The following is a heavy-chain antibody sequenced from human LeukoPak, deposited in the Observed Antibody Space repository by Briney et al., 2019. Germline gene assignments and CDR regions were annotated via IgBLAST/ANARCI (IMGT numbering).Heavy chain of an antibody. J-gene: IGHJ4*02. Sequence: ASVKVSCKASGYTFTSYDINWVRQATGQGLEWMGWMNPNSGNTGYAQKFQSRVTITRNTSISTAYMELSSLRAEDTAVYYCANTFRDYNILTGYYSGDYWGQGTLVTVSS. D-gene: IGHD3-9*01. CDR3: ANTFRDYNILTGYYSGDY. V-gene: IGHV1-8*03. CDR2: MNPNSGNT. CDR1: GYTFTSYD.